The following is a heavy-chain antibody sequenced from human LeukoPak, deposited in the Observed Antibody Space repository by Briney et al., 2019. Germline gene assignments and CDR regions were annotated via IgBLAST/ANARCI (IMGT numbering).Heavy chain of an antibody. V-gene: IGHV3-23*01. J-gene: IGHJ4*02. CDR2: ISDSGTIT. D-gene: IGHD3-10*01. CDR1: GFTFSNYA. CDR3: AKSYYYNSGSWGIFDY. Sequence: GGSLRLSCAATGFTFSNYAMSWVRQAPAKGLEWVSSISDSGTITYHADSVKGRFTISRDNSKNTLYLQMNSLRAADTAVYYCAKSYYYNSGSWGIFDYWGQGTLVTVSS.